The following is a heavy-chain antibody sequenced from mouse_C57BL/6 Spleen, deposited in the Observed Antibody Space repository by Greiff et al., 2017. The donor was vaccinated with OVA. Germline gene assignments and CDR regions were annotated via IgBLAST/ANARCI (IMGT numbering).Heavy chain of an antibody. V-gene: IGHV1-55*01. CDR2: IYPGSGST. D-gene: IGHD1-1*01. Sequence: VQLQQPGAELVKPGASVKMSCKASGYTFTSYWITWVKQRPGQGLEWIGDIYPGSGSTNYNEKFKSKATLTVDTSSSTAYMQLSSLTSEDSAVYYCARSIPSLLLHDYWGQGTTLTVSS. CDR1: GYTFTSYW. CDR3: ARSIPSLLLHDY. J-gene: IGHJ2*01.